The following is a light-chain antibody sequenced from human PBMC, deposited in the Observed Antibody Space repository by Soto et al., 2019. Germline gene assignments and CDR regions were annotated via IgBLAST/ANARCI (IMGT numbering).Light chain of an antibody. Sequence: QSVLTQPPSASGTPGQRVTISCSGSSSNIESNTVNWYQQLPGTAPKLLIYSNNQRPSGVPDRFSGSKSGTSASLAISGLQSADEADYYCAVWDASLNGRVFGTGTKLTVI. CDR2: SNN. V-gene: IGLV1-44*01. J-gene: IGLJ1*01. CDR1: SSNIESNT. CDR3: AVWDASLNGRV.